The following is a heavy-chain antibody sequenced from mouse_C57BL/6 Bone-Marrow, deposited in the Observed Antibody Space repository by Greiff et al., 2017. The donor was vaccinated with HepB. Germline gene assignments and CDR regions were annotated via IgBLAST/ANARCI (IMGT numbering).Heavy chain of an antibody. CDR2: ISNGGGST. CDR3: AREPNVGVLDY. J-gene: IGHJ2*01. Sequence: DVMLVESGGGLVQPGGSLKLSCAASGFTFSDYYMYWVRQTPEKRLEWVAYISNGGGSTYYPDTVKGRFTISRDNAKNTLYLQMSRLKSEDTAMYYCAREPNVGVLDYWGQGTTLTVSS. CDR1: GFTFSDYY. V-gene: IGHV5-12*01.